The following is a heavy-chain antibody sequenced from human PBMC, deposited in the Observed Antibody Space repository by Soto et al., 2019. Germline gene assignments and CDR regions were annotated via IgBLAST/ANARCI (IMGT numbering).Heavy chain of an antibody. CDR2: ISGSGGST. J-gene: IGHJ4*02. V-gene: IGHV3-23*01. CDR3: AKGTFPIVVVPAAADY. Sequence: EVQLLESGGGLVQPGGSLRLSCAASGFTFSSYAMSWVRQAPGKGLEWVSAISGSGGSTYYADSVKGRFTISRDNSKNTLYLQMNSLRAEDTAVYYCAKGTFPIVVVPAAADYWGQGTLVTVFS. D-gene: IGHD2-2*01. CDR1: GFTFSSYA.